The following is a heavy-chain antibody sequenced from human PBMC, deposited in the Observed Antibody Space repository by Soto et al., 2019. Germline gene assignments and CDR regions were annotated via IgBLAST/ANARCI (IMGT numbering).Heavy chain of an antibody. V-gene: IGHV1-3*01. CDR2: INAGYGNT. CDR1: GYTFSSYA. Sequence: QVHLVQSGAEVRKPGASVKVSCKASGYTFSSYAMHWVRQAHGQRLEWMGWINAGYGNTKSSQKFQYRVTISRDTSASKAYMELTSLRSEDTAVDYCARDTGDGTFDFWGQGTLVTVSS. CDR3: ARDTGDGTFDF. D-gene: IGHD7-27*01. J-gene: IGHJ4*02.